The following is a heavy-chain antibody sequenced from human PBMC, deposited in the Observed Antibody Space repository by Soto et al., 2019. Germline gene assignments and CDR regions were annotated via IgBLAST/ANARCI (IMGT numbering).Heavy chain of an antibody. CDR1: GVPITSYY. CDR2: IGYTGDT. Sequence: PSETLSLTCTVSGVPITSYYWSWIRQPPGKGLEWIGYIGYTGDTKYNPSLKSRATMSLDTSKNQFSLKLNSVIASDSAVYYCAKDKPGGYSSNDAYDIWGQVTMVTV. J-gene: IGHJ3*02. CDR3: AKDKPGGYSSNDAYDI. D-gene: IGHD5-12*01. V-gene: IGHV4-59*01.